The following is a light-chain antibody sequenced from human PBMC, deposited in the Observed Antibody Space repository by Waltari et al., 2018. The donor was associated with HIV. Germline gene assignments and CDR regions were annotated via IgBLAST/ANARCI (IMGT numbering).Light chain of an antibody. CDR3: SSYKSSSTPYV. CDR1: SSDVGGYNY. J-gene: IGLJ1*01. CDR2: EVT. Sequence: QSALTQPASVSGSPGQSITISCTGTSSDVGGYNYVSWYQQHPGKAPKLMIYEVTNRPSGVPNRFSGSKSGNTASLTISGLQAEDEADYYCSSYKSSSTPYVFGTGTKVTVL. V-gene: IGLV2-14*01.